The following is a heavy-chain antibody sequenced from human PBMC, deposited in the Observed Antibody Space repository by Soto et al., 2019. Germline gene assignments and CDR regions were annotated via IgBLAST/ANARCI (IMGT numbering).Heavy chain of an antibody. CDR3: ATYGGDTGRFDY. CDR1: GGSMSSSRYY. D-gene: IGHD2-21*01. J-gene: IGHJ4*02. Sequence: PSETLSLTCTVSGGSMSSSRYYWGWIRQPPGKGLEWIGSGTTYYNPSLKSRVTISVDTSKNQFSLRLSSVTAADTAVYYCATYGGDTGRFDYWGQGILVTVSS. V-gene: IGHV4-39*01. CDR2: SGTT.